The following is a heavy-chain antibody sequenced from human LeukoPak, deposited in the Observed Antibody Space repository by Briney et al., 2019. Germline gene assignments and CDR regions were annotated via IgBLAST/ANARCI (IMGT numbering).Heavy chain of an antibody. D-gene: IGHD2-21*02. V-gene: IGHV4-38-2*01. Sequence: SETLSLTCGVSGFSTRSGHYWGWIRQPPGKGPEWIANIHQSGSTYHNPSLRSRVTISVDTYKNQFSLKLSSVTAADTAVYYCARVVIVVATEENDAFDIWGQGRMVIVSS. CDR3: ARVVIVVATEENDAFDI. CDR1: GFSTRSGHY. CDR2: IHQSGST. J-gene: IGHJ3*02.